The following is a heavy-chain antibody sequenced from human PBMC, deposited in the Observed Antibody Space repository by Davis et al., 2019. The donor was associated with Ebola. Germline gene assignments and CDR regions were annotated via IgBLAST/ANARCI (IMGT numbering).Heavy chain of an antibody. J-gene: IGHJ1*01. CDR2: ISTNTGNP. D-gene: IGHD2-15*01. CDR1: GYTFTSYG. CDR3: ARGIYSSPEYFQH. V-gene: IGHV7-4-1*02. Sequence: ASVKVSCKASGYTFTSYGISWVRQAPGQGLEWVGWISTNTGNPTYAQGFIGRFVFSLDTSVSTAYLQISGLKAEDTAVYYCARGIYSSPEYFQHWGQGTLVTVSS.